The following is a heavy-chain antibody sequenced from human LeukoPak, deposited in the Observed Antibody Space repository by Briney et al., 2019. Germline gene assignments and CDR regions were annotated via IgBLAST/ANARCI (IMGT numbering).Heavy chain of an antibody. Sequence: QPGGSLRLSCAASGFTFSSYAISWVRQAPGKGLEWVSAISGSGGSTYYADSVKGRFTISRDNSKNTLYLQMNSLRAEDTAVYYCARADPPCRRYCSSTSSRGVGAFDIWGQGTMVTVSS. V-gene: IGHV3-23*01. J-gene: IGHJ3*02. D-gene: IGHD2-2*01. CDR1: GFTFSSYA. CDR2: ISGSGGST. CDR3: ARADPPCRRYCSSTSSRGVGAFDI.